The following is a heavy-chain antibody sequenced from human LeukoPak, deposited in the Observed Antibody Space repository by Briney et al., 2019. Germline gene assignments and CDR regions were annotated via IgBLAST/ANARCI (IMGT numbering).Heavy chain of an antibody. CDR2: IKQDGSEK. CDR1: GFTFSSYW. J-gene: IGHJ1*01. V-gene: IGHV3-7*01. D-gene: IGHD3-9*01. Sequence: GGSLRLSCAASGFTFSSYWMSWVRQAPGKGLEWVANIKQDGSEKYYVDSVKGRFTISRDNAKNSLYLQMNSLRAEDTAVYYCAKDHKLLLRYFDWLFHLTEAEYFQHWGQGTLVTVSS. CDR3: AKDHKLLLRYFDWLFHLTEAEYFQH.